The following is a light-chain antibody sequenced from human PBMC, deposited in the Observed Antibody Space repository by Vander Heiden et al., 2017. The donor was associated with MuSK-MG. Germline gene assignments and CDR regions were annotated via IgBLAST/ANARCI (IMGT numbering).Light chain of an antibody. J-gene: IGKJ1*01. CDR3: QQRGNWPPWT. Sequence: EVVLPPSPPTLSLSPGERATISCSASQSSANYLAWYQQKPGQAPRLLIYDTYHRATGVAARFSGSGSGTDFTLTISSREPEDFAVYYCQQRGNWPPWTFGQGTKLEVK. V-gene: IGKV3-11*01. CDR2: DTY. CDR1: QSSANY.